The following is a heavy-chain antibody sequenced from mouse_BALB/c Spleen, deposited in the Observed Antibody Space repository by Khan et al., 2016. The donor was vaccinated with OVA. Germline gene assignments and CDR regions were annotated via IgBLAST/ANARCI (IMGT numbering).Heavy chain of an antibody. V-gene: IGHV5-6*01. D-gene: IGHD1-1*01. CDR1: GFTFSTYG. CDR2: INTGSAYT. J-gene: IGHJ3*01. CDR3: ARLAYYCNSTGLTS. Sequence: EVELVESGGDLVRPGGSLKLSCAASGFTFSTYGMSWVRQTLDKRLEWVATINTGSAYTYYPDSVKGRFTISRDTAKNTLYLQLSSLKTEDTAIYYCARLAYYCNSTGLTSWGQETLVTVSA.